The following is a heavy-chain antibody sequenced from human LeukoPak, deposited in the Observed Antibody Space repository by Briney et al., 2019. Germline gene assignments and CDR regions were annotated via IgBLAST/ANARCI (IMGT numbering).Heavy chain of an antibody. CDR1: GFTFSSYW. Sequence: PGGSLRLSCAASGFTFSSYWMSWVRQAPGKGLEWVANIKQDGSEKYYVDSVKGRFTISRDNAKNSLYLQMNSLRAEDTAVYYCASGTRQFYFDYRGQGTLLTVSS. D-gene: IGHD3/OR15-3a*01. J-gene: IGHJ4*02. CDR3: ASGTRQFYFDY. CDR2: IKQDGSEK. V-gene: IGHV3-7*01.